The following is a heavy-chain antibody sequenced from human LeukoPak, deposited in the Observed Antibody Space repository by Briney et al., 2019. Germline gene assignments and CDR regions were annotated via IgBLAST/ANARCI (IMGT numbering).Heavy chain of an antibody. D-gene: IGHD3-22*01. Sequence: KPSETLSLTCTVSGGSISSSSHYWGWMRQPPGKELEWIGSVYYSGEAHYNPSLKSRLTVSVDRSSNQFSLKLTSVTAADTAVYFCAGSRDYYDNRGHFMIWAMDVWGKGTTVIVSA. CDR1: GGSISSSSHY. CDR2: VYYSGEA. J-gene: IGHJ6*04. V-gene: IGHV4-39*01. CDR3: AGSRDYYDNRGHFMIWAMDV.